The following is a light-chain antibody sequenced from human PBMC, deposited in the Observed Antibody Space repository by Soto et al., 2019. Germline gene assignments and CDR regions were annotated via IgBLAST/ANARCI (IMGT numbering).Light chain of an antibody. J-gene: IGLJ1*01. CDR2: DVS. CDR3: SSYTTSNTRQIV. Sequence: QSALTQPASVSGSPGQSITISCTGTNSDVGGYNYVSWYQQHPGKAPKFIIYDVSNRPSGVSNRFSGSKSGNTASLTISGLQAEDEADYYCSSYTTSNTRQIVFGTGTKLTVL. V-gene: IGLV2-14*01. CDR1: NSDVGGYNY.